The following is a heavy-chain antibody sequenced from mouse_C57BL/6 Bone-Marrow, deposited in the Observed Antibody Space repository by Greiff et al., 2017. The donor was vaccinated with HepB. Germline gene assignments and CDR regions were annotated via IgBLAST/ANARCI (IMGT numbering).Heavy chain of an antibody. V-gene: IGHV3-6*01. CDR1: GYSITSGYY. Sequence: EVQLQQSGPGLVKPSQSLSLTCSVTGYSITSGYYWNWIRQFPGNKLEWMGYISYDGSNNYNPSFKNRISITRDTSKNQFFLKLNSVTTEDTATYYCARAGGWLLRGPYWGQGTLVTVSA. CDR3: ARAGGWLLRGPY. D-gene: IGHD2-3*01. CDR2: ISYDGSN. J-gene: IGHJ3*01.